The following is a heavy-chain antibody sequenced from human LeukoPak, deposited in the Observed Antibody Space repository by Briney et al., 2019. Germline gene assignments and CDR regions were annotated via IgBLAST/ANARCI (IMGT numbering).Heavy chain of an antibody. CDR3: ATGVEYYDFWSGYYPFDY. CDR2: FDPEDGET. CDR1: GYTLTELS. D-gene: IGHD3-3*01. Sequence: ASVKVSCKVSGYTLTELSMHWVRQAPGKGLEWMGGFDPEDGETIYAQKFQGRVTMTEDTSTDTAYMELSSLRSEDTAVYYCATGVEYYDFWSGYYPFDYWGQGTPVTVSS. V-gene: IGHV1-24*01. J-gene: IGHJ4*02.